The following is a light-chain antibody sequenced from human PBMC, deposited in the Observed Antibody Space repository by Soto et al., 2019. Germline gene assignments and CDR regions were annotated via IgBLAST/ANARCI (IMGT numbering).Light chain of an antibody. CDR2: DTD. CDR1: TGPVTNGHF. Sequence: QAVVTQEPSLTVSPGGTVTLTCGSSTGPVTNGHFPSWFQQKPGQAPRPLIYDTDNKHSWTPARFSASLLGDKAALTLSGALPEDEADYYCLLSYTGRLYVFGPGTKLTVL. V-gene: IGLV7-46*01. J-gene: IGLJ1*01. CDR3: LLSYTGRLYV.